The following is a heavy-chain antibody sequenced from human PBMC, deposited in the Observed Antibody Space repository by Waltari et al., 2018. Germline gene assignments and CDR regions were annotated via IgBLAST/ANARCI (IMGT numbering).Heavy chain of an antibody. D-gene: IGHD1-26*01. J-gene: IGHJ4*02. CDR1: GDSMVGYY. CDR3: ARQRGSYYSAFDY. Sequence: QVQLQESGPGLVKPSETLSLTCSVSGDSMVGYYWSWIRQSPGRGLEWIGNVYSGGNTKYNPSLQSRISMTVDTSKKQISLSLSVVTAADAAVYFCARQRGSYYSAFDYWGKGTRVAVSS. CDR2: VYSGGNT. V-gene: IGHV4-59*01.